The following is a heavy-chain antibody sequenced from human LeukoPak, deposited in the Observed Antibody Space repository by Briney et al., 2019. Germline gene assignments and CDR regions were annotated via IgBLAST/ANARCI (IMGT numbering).Heavy chain of an antibody. CDR2: ISSNGGST. CDR1: GFTFSSYA. D-gene: IGHD5-18*01. CDR3: ARSERGYGYGYDY. Sequence: GGSLRLSCAASGFTFSSYAMHWVRQAPGKGLEYVSAISSNGGSTYYANSVKGRFTISRDNSKNTLYLRMGSLRAEDMAVYYCARSERGYGYGYDYWGQGTLVTVSS. J-gene: IGHJ4*02. V-gene: IGHV3-64*01.